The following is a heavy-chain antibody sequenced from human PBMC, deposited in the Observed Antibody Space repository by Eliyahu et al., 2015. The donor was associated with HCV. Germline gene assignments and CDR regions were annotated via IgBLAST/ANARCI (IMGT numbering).Heavy chain of an antibody. CDR3: ASGEGGPGITTVTHLYYGMDV. D-gene: IGHD4-17*01. V-gene: IGHV3-53*01. Sequence: VSVIYSGGSTYYADSVKGRFTISRDNSKNTLYLQMNSLRAEDTAVYYCASGEGGPGITTVTHLYYGMDVWGQGTTVTVSS. J-gene: IGHJ6*02. CDR2: IYSGGST.